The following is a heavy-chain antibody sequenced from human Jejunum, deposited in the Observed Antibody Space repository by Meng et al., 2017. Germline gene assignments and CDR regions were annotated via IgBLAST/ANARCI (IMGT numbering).Heavy chain of an antibody. D-gene: IGHD1-26*01. CDR3: ARGRPNNYFDY. Sequence: GGSLRLSCAASGFTVSSSYMSWVRQAPGKGLAWVSMINSGGNSYYAESVKGRFTVSRDSSKNTVFLQIYSLRAEDTAAYYCARGRPNNYFDYWGQGTLVTVSS. J-gene: IGHJ4*02. CDR1: GFTVSSSY. V-gene: IGHV3-66*02. CDR2: INSGGNS.